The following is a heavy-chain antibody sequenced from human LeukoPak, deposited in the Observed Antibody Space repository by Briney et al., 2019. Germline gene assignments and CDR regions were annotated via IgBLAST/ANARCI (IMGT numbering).Heavy chain of an antibody. Sequence: GGSLRLSRATSGFTLSSYSMNWVRQAPGKGLEWVSYISSGSTTIYYADSVKGRFTISRDNAKNSLYLQMNSLRAEDTAVYYCAREVEPWLVRVYYFDYWGQGTLVTVSS. V-gene: IGHV3-48*01. CDR2: ISSGSTTI. CDR1: GFTLSSYS. J-gene: IGHJ4*02. CDR3: AREVEPWLVRVYYFDY. D-gene: IGHD6-19*01.